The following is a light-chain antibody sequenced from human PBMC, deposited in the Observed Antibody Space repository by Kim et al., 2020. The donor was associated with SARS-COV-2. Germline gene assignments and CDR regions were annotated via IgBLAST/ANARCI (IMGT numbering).Light chain of an antibody. V-gene: IGKV3-20*01. CDR3: QQYDRSPYT. CDR2: STY. J-gene: IGKJ2*01. Sequence: LSPGEGTPALCRASQRGARNHLAWFQQKPGQAPRLLIYSTYSRDNGIPDRFRASESGTDFTLNISRLEPDDFAVYYCQQYDRSPYTFGQGTKLEI. CDR1: QRGARNH.